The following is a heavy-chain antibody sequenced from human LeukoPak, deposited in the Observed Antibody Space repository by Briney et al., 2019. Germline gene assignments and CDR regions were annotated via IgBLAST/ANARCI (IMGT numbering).Heavy chain of an antibody. CDR1: GYTFSRYD. D-gene: IGHD1-7*01. J-gene: IGHJ4*02. Sequence: ASVTVSCKASGYTFSRYDIYWVRQATGQGLEWMGWVNPKSGNTDYAQKFQGRVTMTRNTSLSTAYMELSSLRSEDTAVYFCARRTYPLDYWGQGTLVTVSS. CDR3: ARRTYPLDY. V-gene: IGHV1-8*01. CDR2: VNPKSGNT.